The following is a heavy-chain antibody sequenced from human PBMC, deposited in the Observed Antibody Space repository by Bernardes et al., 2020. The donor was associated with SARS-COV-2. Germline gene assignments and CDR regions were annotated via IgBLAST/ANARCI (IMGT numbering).Heavy chain of an antibody. CDR2: IYYSGST. J-gene: IGHJ6*02. D-gene: IGHD6-13*01. V-gene: IGHV4-30-4*01. CDR3: ARGVVAAAGTIAGYYYYGMDV. Sequence: SETLSLTRTVSGGSISSGDYYWSWIRQPPGKGLEWIGYIYYSGSTYYNPSLKSRVTISVDTSKNQFSLKLSSVTAADTAVYYCARGVVAAAGTIAGYYYYGMDVWGQGTTVTVSS. CDR1: GGSISSGDYY.